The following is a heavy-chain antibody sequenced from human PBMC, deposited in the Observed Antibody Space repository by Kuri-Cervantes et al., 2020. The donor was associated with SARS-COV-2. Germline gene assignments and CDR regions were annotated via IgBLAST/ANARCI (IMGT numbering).Heavy chain of an antibody. CDR2: IKQDGTDN. J-gene: IGHJ1*01. CDR3: ALMEQQPSGDFQH. Sequence: GESLKISCAASGLTFTTHCMTWVRQAPGKGLEWVANIKQDGTDNYFMDSVKGRFTISRDNSKNTLYLQMNSLRAEDTAVYYCALMEQQPSGDFQHWGQGTLVTSPQ. V-gene: IGHV3-7*01. D-gene: IGHD6-13*01. CDR1: GLTFTTHC.